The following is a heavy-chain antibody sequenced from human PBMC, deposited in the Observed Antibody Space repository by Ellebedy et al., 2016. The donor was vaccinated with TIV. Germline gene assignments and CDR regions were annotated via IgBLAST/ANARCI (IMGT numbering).Heavy chain of an antibody. Sequence: PGGSLRLSCKGSGYNFTSYWIGWVRQVPGKGLEWMGIIYPGDSDTRYSPSFQGQVTISADKSITTAYLQWRSLKASDTAMYNGARRFSSLRFGVFDPWGQGTLVTVSS. CDR2: IYPGDSDT. D-gene: IGHD5/OR15-5a*01. CDR3: ARRFSSLRFGVFDP. V-gene: IGHV5-51*01. CDR1: GYNFTSYW. J-gene: IGHJ5*02.